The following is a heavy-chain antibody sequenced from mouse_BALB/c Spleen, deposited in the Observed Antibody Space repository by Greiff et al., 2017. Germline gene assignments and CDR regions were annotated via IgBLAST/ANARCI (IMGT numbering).Heavy chain of an antibody. Sequence: VKLQESGPELVKPGASVRISCKASGYTFTSYYIHWVKQRPGQGLEWIGWIYPGNVNTKYNEKFKGKATLTADKSSSTAYMQLSSLTSEDSAVYFCARSGVRAWFAYWGQGTLVTVSA. CDR2: IYPGNVNT. CDR1: GYTFTSYY. CDR3: ARSGVRAWFAY. J-gene: IGHJ3*01. V-gene: IGHV1S56*01. D-gene: IGHD2-14*01.